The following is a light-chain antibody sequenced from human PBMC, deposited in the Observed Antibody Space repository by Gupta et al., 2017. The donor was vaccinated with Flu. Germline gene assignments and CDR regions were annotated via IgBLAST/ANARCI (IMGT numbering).Light chain of an antibody. CDR3: QQSDSIPWT. CDR1: QSTSTY. V-gene: IGKV1-39*01. Sequence: TQMTQSPSSLSASIGDRVTITCRASQSTSTYLNWYQQQPGKAPKLLIYAASSLQSGVPSRFSGSGSGTDFTLTITRLQSEDFATYYCQQSDSIPWTFGQGTKVEIK. J-gene: IGKJ1*01. CDR2: AAS.